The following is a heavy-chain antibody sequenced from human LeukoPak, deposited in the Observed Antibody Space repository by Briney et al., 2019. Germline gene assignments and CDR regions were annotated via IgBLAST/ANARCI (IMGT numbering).Heavy chain of an antibody. CDR3: ARGAYYYDSSSTGGAFDI. J-gene: IGHJ3*02. V-gene: IGHV3-33*01. D-gene: IGHD3-22*01. CDR1: GFTFSSYG. CDR2: LWYDGSNK. Sequence: GGSLRLSCAASGFTFSSYGMHWVRQAPGKGLEWVAVLWYDGSNKYYADSVKGRFTISRDNSKNTLYLQMNSLRAEDTAVYYCARGAYYYDSSSTGGAFDIWGQGTMVIVSS.